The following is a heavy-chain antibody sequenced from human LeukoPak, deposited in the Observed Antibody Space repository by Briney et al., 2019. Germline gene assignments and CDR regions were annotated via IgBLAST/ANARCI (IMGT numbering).Heavy chain of an antibody. Sequence: GSLRLSCAASGFSFSSYAMSWVRQAPGKGLEWVSAISGSGGSTYYADSVKGRFTISRDNSKNTLCLQMNSLRAEDTAVYYCAKGRLYCSSTSCYNFDYWGQGTLVTVSS. V-gene: IGHV3-23*01. CDR1: GFSFSSYA. CDR3: AKGRLYCSSTSCYNFDY. J-gene: IGHJ4*02. CDR2: ISGSGGST. D-gene: IGHD2-2*01.